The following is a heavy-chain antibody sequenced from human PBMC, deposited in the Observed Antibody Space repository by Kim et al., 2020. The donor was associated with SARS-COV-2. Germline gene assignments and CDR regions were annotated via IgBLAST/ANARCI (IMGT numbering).Heavy chain of an antibody. CDR2: MNPNSGNT. Sequence: ASVKVSCKASGYTFTSYDINWVRQATGQGLEWMGWMNPNSGNTGYAQKFQGRVTMTRNTSISTAYMELSSLRSEDTAVYYCARERGSATVTSSGFDPWGQGTLVTVSS. V-gene: IGHV1-8*01. CDR1: GYTFTSYD. D-gene: IGHD4-17*01. CDR3: ARERGSATVTSSGFDP. J-gene: IGHJ5*02.